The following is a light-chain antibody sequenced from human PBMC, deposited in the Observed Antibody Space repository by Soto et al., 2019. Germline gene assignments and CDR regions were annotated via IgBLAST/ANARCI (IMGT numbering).Light chain of an antibody. CDR3: QQYHGYSLT. CDR1: QGIRND. Sequence: IQMTQSPSSLSASVGDIGTITCRASQGIRNDLGWYQQKPGKAPKLLIYAASSLQSGVPSRFSGSESGTEFILTISGLQPDDFATYYCQQYHGYSLTFGQGTKVDIK. J-gene: IGKJ1*01. V-gene: IGKV1-17*01. CDR2: AAS.